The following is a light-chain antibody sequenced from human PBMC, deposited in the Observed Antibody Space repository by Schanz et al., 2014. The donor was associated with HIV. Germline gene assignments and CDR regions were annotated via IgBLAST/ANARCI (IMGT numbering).Light chain of an antibody. Sequence: QSALTQPASVSGSPGQSVTISCTGTSSDVRPFNYVSWYQHQPGKAPKLLIYDVTHRPSGVSNRFSGSKSGNTASLTVSGLQAEDEADYYCSSYSSESSPYVFGTGTKLTVL. CDR2: DVT. CDR1: SSDVRPFNY. CDR3: SSYSSESSPYV. J-gene: IGLJ1*01. V-gene: IGLV2-14*03.